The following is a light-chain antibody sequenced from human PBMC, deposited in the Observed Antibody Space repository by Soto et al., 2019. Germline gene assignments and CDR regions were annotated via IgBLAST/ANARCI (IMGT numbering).Light chain of an antibody. CDR2: ENN. J-gene: IGLJ2*01. Sequence: QSVLTQPPSVSAAPGQKVTISCSGSSSNIGNNYVSWYQQLPGTAPKLLIYENNKRPSGIPDRFSGSKSGTSATLGITGLQTGDEADYYCGTWDTSLGVVVVGGGTKLTVL. V-gene: IGLV1-51*02. CDR3: GTWDTSLGVVV. CDR1: SSNIGNNY.